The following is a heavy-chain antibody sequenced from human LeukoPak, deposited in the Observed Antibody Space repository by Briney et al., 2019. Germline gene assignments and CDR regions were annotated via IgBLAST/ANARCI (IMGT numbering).Heavy chain of an antibody. Sequence: GGSLRLSCAASGFTFSSYGMHWVRQAPGKGLEWVSYISSSGSTIYYADSVKGRFTISRDNAKNSLYLQMNSLRAEDTAVYHCARVSLDYDILTGYSYSLDYWGQGTLVTVSS. CDR2: ISSSGSTI. CDR1: GFTFSSYG. CDR3: ARVSLDYDILTGYSYSLDY. V-gene: IGHV3-48*04. J-gene: IGHJ4*02. D-gene: IGHD3-9*01.